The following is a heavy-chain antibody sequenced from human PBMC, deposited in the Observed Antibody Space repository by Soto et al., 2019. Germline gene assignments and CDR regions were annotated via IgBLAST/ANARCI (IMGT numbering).Heavy chain of an antibody. CDR1: GGTFSSYA. D-gene: IGHD3-22*01. V-gene: IGHV1-69*13. J-gene: IGHJ6*02. CDR3: ARGSGYYPYYYYYGMDV. Sequence: ASVKVSCKASGGTFSSYAISWVRQAPGRGLEWMGGIIPIFGTANYAQKFQGRVTITADESTSTAYMELSSLRSEDTAVYYCARGSGYYPYYYYYGMDVWGQGTTVTVSS. CDR2: IIPIFGTA.